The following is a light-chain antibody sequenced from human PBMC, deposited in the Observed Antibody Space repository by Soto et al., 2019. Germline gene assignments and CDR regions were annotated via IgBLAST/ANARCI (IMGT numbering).Light chain of an antibody. Sequence: EIVLTQSPATLSLAPGERATLSCRASQSVNSGYIAWYRKKRGPAPKLLIFGVSTRATGIPDRFRGIGSGTYFTITISSLEPEDFAVYFGHQAGFSPATFGKGTTVDVK. CDR1: QSVNSGY. CDR3: HQAGFSPAT. J-gene: IGKJ1*01. CDR2: GVS. V-gene: IGKV3-20*01.